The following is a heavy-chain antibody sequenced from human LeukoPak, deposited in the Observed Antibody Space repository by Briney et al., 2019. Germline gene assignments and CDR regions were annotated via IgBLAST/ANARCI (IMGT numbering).Heavy chain of an antibody. CDR3: ARDQYSYGYYYYYMDV. CDR2: ISSSSSYI. V-gene: IGHV3-21*01. CDR1: GFTFSSYS. J-gene: IGHJ6*03. D-gene: IGHD5-18*01. Sequence: PGGSLRLSCAASGFTFSSYSMNWVRQAPGKGLEWVSSISSSSSYIYYADSVKGRFTISRDNAKNSLYLQMNSLRAEDTAVYYCARDQYSYGYYYYYMDVWGKGTTVTVSS.